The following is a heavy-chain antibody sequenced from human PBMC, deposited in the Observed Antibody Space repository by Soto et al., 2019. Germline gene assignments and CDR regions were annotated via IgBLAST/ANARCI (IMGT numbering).Heavy chain of an antibody. CDR2: ISGSGGST. D-gene: IGHD3-22*01. Sequence: GWSLRLSCTSSVFTFISYAMSWVRQAPGKGLEWVSAISGSGGSTYYADSVKGRFTISRDNSKNTLYLQMNSLRAEDTAVYYCAITMIVVVIMGPFDYWGQGTLVTVSS. J-gene: IGHJ4*02. V-gene: IGHV3-23*01. CDR3: AITMIVVVIMGPFDY. CDR1: VFTFISYA.